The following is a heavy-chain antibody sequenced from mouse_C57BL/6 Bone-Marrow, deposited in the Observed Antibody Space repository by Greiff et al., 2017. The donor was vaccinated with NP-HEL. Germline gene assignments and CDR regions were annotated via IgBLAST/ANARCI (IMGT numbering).Heavy chain of an antibody. D-gene: IGHD1-1*01. CDR1: GYTFTSYG. J-gene: IGHJ3*01. CDR3: ARVTTVVARN. V-gene: IGHV1-81*01. Sequence: QLQQSGAELARPGASVKLSCKASGYTFTSYGISWVKQRTGQGLEWIGEIYPRSGNTYYNEKFKGKATLTADKSSSTAYMELRSLTSEDSAVYFCARVTTVVARNWGQGTLVTVSA. CDR2: IYPRSGNT.